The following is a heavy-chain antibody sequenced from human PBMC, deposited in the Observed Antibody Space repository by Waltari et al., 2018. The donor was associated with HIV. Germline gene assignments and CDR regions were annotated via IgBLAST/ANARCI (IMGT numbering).Heavy chain of an antibody. CDR3: AREPTNYDFWSGYYTGNGMDV. Sequence: QVQLQESGPGLVKPSETLSLTCTVSGGSISSYYWSWIRQPPGKGLEWIGYIYYSGGTNYNPSLKSRVTISVDTSKNQFSLKLSSVTAADTAVYYCAREPTNYDFWSGYYTGNGMDVWGQGTTVTVSS. CDR2: IYYSGGT. D-gene: IGHD3-3*01. V-gene: IGHV4-59*01. J-gene: IGHJ6*02. CDR1: GGSISSYY.